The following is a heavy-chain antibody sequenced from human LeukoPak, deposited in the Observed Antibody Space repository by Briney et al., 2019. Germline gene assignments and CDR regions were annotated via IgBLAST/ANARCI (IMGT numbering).Heavy chain of an antibody. V-gene: IGHV3-30*03. D-gene: IGHD3-10*01. Sequence: GGSLRLSCAASGFTVTDNYMSWVRQAPGKGLEWVAVISYDGSNKYYADSVKGRFTISRDNSKNTLYLQMNSLRAEDTAVYYCARDPHYYGSGSHDTGWFDPWGQGTLVTVSS. CDR2: ISYDGSNK. J-gene: IGHJ5*02. CDR3: ARDPHYYGSGSHDTGWFDP. CDR1: GFTVTDNY.